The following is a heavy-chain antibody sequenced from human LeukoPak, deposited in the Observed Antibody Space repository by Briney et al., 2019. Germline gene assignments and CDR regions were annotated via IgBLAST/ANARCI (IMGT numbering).Heavy chain of an antibody. CDR2: ISGRSSTI. D-gene: IGHD1-26*01. V-gene: IGHV3-48*01. J-gene: IGHJ4*02. Sequence: PGGSLRLSCAASAFTFSDYSMNWVRQAPGKGLEWISYISGRSSTIYYEASVRGRFTISRDNAKNSMYLQMNSLRAEDTAVYYCARDRLTSGSYFFDYWGQGTLVTVSS. CDR3: ARDRLTSGSYFFDY. CDR1: AFTFSDYS.